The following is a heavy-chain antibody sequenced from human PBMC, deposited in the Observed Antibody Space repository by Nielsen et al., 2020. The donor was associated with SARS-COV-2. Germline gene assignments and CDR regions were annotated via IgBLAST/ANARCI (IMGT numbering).Heavy chain of an antibody. J-gene: IGHJ4*02. CDR3: ARGEHVGDYSNYVGFDY. CDR2: IIPIFGTA. V-gene: IGHV1-69*13. Sequence: SVKVSCKASGGTFSSYAISWVRQAPGQGLEWMGGIIPIFGTANYAQKFQGRVTITADESTSTAYMELSSLRSEDTAVYYCARGEHVGDYSNYVGFDYWGQGTLVTVSS. CDR1: GGTFSSYA. D-gene: IGHD4-11*01.